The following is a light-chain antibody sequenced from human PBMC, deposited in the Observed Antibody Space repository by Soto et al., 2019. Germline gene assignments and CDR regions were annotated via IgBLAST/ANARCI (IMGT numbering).Light chain of an antibody. Sequence: SCKSSQSVLYSSNNKNYLAWYQQKPRQPPKLLIYWASTRESGVPDRFSGSGSGTDFTLTISSLQAEDVAVYYCQQYYGSPFTFGPGTKVDIK. J-gene: IGKJ3*01. V-gene: IGKV4-1*01. CDR2: WAS. CDR1: QSVLYSSNNKNY. CDR3: QQYYGSPFT.